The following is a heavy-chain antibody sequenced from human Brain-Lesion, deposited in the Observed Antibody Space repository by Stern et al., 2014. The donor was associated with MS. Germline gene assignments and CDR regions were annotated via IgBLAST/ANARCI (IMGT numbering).Heavy chain of an antibody. J-gene: IGHJ5*01. D-gene: IGHD3-10*01. CDR3: ARGERWFDS. Sequence: EMQLVESGGGLVQPGGSLRLSCAASGFTFSNYSMHWVRQAPGQGLVWVSRVNNDGRRTSYADSVKGRFTMSRDNAKNTLYLQMNSLRVEDTAICYCARGERWFDSWGQGTLVTVSS. V-gene: IGHV3-74*02. CDR1: GFTFSNYS. CDR2: VNNDGRRT.